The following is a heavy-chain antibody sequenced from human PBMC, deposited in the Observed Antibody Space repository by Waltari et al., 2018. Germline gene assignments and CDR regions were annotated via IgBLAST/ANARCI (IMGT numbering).Heavy chain of an antibody. V-gene: IGHV4-34*01. CDR3: AREAGCGGDCYSAGGYYYYYYYMDV. J-gene: IGHJ6*03. CDR2: INHSGST. CDR1: GGSFSGYY. D-gene: IGHD2-21*01. Sequence: QVQLQQWGAGLLKPSETLSLTCAVYGGSFSGYYWSWIRQPPGKGLEWIGEINHSGSTNYNPSLKSRVTISVDTSKNQFSLKLSSVTAADTAVYYCAREAGCGGDCYSAGGYYYYYYYMDVWGKGTTVTVSS.